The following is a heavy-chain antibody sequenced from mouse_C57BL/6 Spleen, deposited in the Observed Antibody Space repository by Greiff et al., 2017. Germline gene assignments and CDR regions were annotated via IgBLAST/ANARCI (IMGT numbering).Heavy chain of an antibody. CDR2: IYPGSGNT. V-gene: IGHV1-76*01. J-gene: IGHJ1*03. D-gene: IGHD1-1*01. Sequence: VQLQQSGAELVRPGASVKLSCKASGYTFTDYYINWVKQRPGQGLEWIARIYPGSGNTYYNEKFKGKATLTAEKSSSTAYMQLSSLTSEDSAVYFCAREYGSSSYWYFDVWGTGTTVTVSS. CDR1: GYTFTDYY. CDR3: AREYGSSSYWYFDV.